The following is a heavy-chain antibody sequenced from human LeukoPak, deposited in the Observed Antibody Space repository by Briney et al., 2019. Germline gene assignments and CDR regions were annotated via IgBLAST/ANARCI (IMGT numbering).Heavy chain of an antibody. CDR2: INWNGGST. CDR3: ARVIGYYDSSGYYYVYYYYYYMDV. CDR1: GFTFDDYG. D-gene: IGHD3-22*01. J-gene: IGHJ6*03. Sequence: GGSLRLSCAASGFTFDDYGMSWVRQAPGKGLEWVSGINWNGGSTGYADSVKGRFTISRDNAKNSLYLQMNSLRAEDTAVYYCARVIGYYDSSGYYYVYYYYYYMDVWGKGTTVTVSS. V-gene: IGHV3-20*04.